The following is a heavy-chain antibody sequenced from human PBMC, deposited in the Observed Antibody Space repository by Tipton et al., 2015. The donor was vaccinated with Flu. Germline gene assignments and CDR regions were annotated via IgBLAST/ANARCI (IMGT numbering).Heavy chain of an antibody. CDR3: ARDGGVGSGWSYSGGNYYYGMDV. Sequence: TLSLTCTVSGGSINRSHYYWGWIRQPPGKGLEWIGSIYHSGSTFYHPFLKSRVTISVDTSKNQFSLKLSSVTAADTAVYYCARDGGVGSGWSYSGGNYYYGMDVWGQGTTVIVSS. J-gene: IGHJ6*02. CDR2: IYHSGST. D-gene: IGHD6-19*01. V-gene: IGHV4-39*07. CDR1: GGSINRSHYY.